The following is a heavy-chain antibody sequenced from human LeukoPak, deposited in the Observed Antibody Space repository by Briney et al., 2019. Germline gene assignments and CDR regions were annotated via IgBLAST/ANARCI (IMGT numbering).Heavy chain of an antibody. CDR3: ARLLWFGENVGYYYHMDV. Sequence: ASVKVSCKASGYTFTSYDINWVRQATGQGLEWMGWMNPNSGNTGYAQKFQGRVTMTRNTSISTAYMELSSLRSEDTAVYYCARLLWFGENVGYYYHMDVWGKGTTVTVSS. CDR1: GYTFTSYD. J-gene: IGHJ6*03. V-gene: IGHV1-8*01. D-gene: IGHD3-10*01. CDR2: MNPNSGNT.